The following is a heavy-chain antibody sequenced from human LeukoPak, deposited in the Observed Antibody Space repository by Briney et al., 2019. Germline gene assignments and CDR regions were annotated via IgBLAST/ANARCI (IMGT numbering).Heavy chain of an antibody. V-gene: IGHV3-23*01. J-gene: IGHJ4*02. Sequence: GGSLRLFCAASGFTFSNYAMNWVRQAPGKGLEWVSVISDLGASTYYADSVKGRFTISRDNSKNTLYLQMNSLRAEDTAVYYCAKPRTIAVPGRSGFDSWGQGTLVTVSS. CDR3: AKPRTIAVPGRSGFDS. CDR1: GFTFSNYA. D-gene: IGHD6-13*01. CDR2: ISDLGAST.